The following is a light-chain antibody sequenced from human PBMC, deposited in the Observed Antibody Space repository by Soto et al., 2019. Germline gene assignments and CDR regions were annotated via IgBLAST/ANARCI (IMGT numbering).Light chain of an antibody. CDR3: QQYNNWPPFT. CDR2: GAS. CDR1: QSVSSS. J-gene: IGKJ3*01. Sequence: EIVMTQSPATLSVSPGERVTLSCRASQSVSSSLAWYQQKPGQAPRLLIYGASTRATGIPARFSGSGCGTEFTLTISSLQSEDFAVYYCQQYNNWPPFTFGPGTKVDIK. V-gene: IGKV3-15*01.